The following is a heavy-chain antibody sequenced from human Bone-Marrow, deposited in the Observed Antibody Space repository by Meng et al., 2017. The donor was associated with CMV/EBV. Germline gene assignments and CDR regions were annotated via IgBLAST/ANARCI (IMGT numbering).Heavy chain of an antibody. CDR2: IYYSGST. J-gene: IGHJ5*02. CDR1: GGSVSSGSYY. D-gene: IGHD1-20*01. V-gene: IGHV4-61*01. CDR3: ARDLVMRRYNSNPEGWFDP. Sequence: SEPLSLPCTVSGGSVSSGSYYWSWIRQPPGKGLEWIGYIYYSGSTNYNPSLKSRVTISVDASKNQFSLRLSSVTAADTAVYYCARDLVMRRYNSNPEGWFDPWGQGTRVTVSS.